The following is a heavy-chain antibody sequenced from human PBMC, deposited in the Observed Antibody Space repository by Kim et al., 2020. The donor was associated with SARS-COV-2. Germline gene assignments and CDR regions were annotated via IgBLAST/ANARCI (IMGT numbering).Heavy chain of an antibody. CDR2: INHSGST. Sequence: SETLSLTCAVYGGSFSGYYWSWIRQPPGKGLEWIGEINHSGSTNYNPSLKSRVTISVDTSKNQFSLKLSSVTAADTAVYYCARGRTVLWWLPSFAYHAFDIWGQGTMVTVSS. J-gene: IGHJ3*02. CDR3: ARGRTVLWWLPSFAYHAFDI. D-gene: IGHD2-21*01. CDR1: GGSFSGYY. V-gene: IGHV4-34*01.